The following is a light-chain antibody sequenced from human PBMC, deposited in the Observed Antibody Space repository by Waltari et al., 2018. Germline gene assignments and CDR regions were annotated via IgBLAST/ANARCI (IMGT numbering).Light chain of an antibody. Sequence: SSELTQDPAVSVAMGQTVTITCQGNGLRRYYASWYQQRPGQAPILIMYDKNNRPSGVPDRFSGSNSDNTASLTITGAQAEDEGDYYCNSREISGDVIFGGGTKLTVL. CDR2: DKN. CDR1: GLRRYY. CDR3: NSREISGDVI. J-gene: IGLJ2*01. V-gene: IGLV3-19*01.